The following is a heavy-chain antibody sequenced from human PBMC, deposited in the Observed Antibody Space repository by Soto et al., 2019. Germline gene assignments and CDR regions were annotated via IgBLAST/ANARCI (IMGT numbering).Heavy chain of an antibody. CDR3: ARQRDGYNYRSFDY. CDR1: GGSISSGGYY. D-gene: IGHD5-12*01. Sequence: QVQLQESGPGLVKPSQTLSLTCTISGGSISSGGYYWSWIRQHPRKGLEWIGYIYYSGSTYYNPSLKSRVTISVDTSKNQFSLKLRSVTAADTAVYYCARQRDGYNYRSFDYWGQGTLVTVSS. CDR2: IYYSGST. V-gene: IGHV4-31*03. J-gene: IGHJ4*02.